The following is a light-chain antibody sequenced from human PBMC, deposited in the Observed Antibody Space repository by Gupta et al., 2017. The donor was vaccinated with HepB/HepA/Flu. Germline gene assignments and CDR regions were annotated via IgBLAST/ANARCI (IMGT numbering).Light chain of an antibody. CDR2: DVT. V-gene: IGLV2-14*03. Sequence: QSALTQPAYVSGSPGQSITISCTGTSSDVGGYNYVSWYQQHPGKAPKVMIYDVTSRPSGVSTRFSGSKSGNTASLTISGLQAEDEADYYCSSYTSSSTVVFGGGSKLTVL. CDR1: SSDVGGYNY. CDR3: SSYTSSSTVV. J-gene: IGLJ2*01.